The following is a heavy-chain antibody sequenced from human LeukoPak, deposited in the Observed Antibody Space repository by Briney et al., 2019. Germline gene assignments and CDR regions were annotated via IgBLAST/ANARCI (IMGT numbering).Heavy chain of an antibody. CDR1: GFTFSSYS. V-gene: IGHV3-21*01. Sequence: GGSLRLSFAASGFTFSSYSMNWVRQAPGRGLEWVSSISSSSSYIYYADSVKGRFTISRDSAKNSLYMQMNSLRAEDTAVYYCARKYCGGDCYVSFFWYMDVWGKGTTVTVSS. CDR3: ARKYCGGDCYVSFFWYMDV. CDR2: ISSSSSYI. J-gene: IGHJ6*03. D-gene: IGHD2-21*02.